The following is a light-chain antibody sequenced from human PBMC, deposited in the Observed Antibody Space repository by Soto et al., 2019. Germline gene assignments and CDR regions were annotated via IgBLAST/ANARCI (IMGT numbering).Light chain of an antibody. V-gene: IGLV2-14*03. CDR1: SSDVGGYNY. J-gene: IGLJ2*01. CDR3: VSYTSSRTLV. CDR2: GVD. Sequence: QSVLTQPASVSGSPGQSITISCTGTSSDVGGYNYVSWYQHQPGKAPKLMFYGVDSRPSGVSNRFSASKSGNTASLTISGLQAEDVADYYCVSYTSSRTLVFGGGTKLTVL.